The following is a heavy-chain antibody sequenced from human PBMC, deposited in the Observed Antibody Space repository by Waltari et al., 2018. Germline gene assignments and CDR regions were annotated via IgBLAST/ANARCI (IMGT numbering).Heavy chain of an antibody. CDR2: IYYSGGT. CDR3: SRDREYSSSWSWGSVKYYYDMDV. CDR1: GGSISSSSYY. D-gene: IGHD6-13*01. Sequence: QLQLQESGPGLVKPSETLSLTCTVSGGSISSSSYYWGWIRQPPGKGLEWIGSIYYSGGTSNNPSPKSRGAISVATSKNQLPLKLSCVTAADTAVYYWSRDREYSSSWSWGSVKYYYDMDVWGKGTTVTISS. J-gene: IGHJ6*03. V-gene: IGHV4-39*07.